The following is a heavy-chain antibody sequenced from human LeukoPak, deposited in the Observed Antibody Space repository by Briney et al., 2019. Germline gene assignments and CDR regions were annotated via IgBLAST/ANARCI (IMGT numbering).Heavy chain of an antibody. J-gene: IGHJ5*02. CDR2: INHSGST. D-gene: IGHD3-10*01. V-gene: IGHV4-34*01. CDR1: GGSFSGYY. Sequence: SETLSLTCAVYGGSFSGYYWSWIRQPPGKGLEWIGEINHSGSTNYNPSLKSRVTISVDTSKNQFSLKLSSVTAADTAVYYCARDVMGLWFGELLPSNWFDPWGQGTLVTVSS. CDR3: ARDVMGLWFGELLPSNWFDP.